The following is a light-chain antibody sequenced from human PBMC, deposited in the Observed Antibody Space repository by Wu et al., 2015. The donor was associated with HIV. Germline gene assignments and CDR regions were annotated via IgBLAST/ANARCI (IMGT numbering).Light chain of an antibody. CDR3: QQTCSTPKT. CDR2: AAS. J-gene: IGKJ1*01. V-gene: IGKV1-39*01. Sequence: DIQMTQSPSSLSASVGDRVTITCRASQSISNFLHWFHQKPGAAPKLLIYAASNLQSGVPSRFSGSGSGTDFTLTTSSLQPEDFATYYCQQTCSTPKTFGQGTKVEIK. CDR1: QSISNF.